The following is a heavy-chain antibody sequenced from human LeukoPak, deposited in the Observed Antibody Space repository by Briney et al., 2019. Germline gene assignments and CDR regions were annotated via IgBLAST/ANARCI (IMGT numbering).Heavy chain of an antibody. Sequence: SETLSLTCAVYGGSFSGYYWSWIRQPPGKGLEWIGYIYYSGSTYYNPSLKSRVTISVDTSKNQFSLKLSSVTAADTAVYYCAKGNYDFWSGYLKMLDYWGQGTLVTVSS. CDR1: GGSFSGYY. CDR3: AKGNYDFWSGYLKMLDY. D-gene: IGHD3-3*01. V-gene: IGHV4-30-4*01. J-gene: IGHJ4*02. CDR2: IYYSGST.